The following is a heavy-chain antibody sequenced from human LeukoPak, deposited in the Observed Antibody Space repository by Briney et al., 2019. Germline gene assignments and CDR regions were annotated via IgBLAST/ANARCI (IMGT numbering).Heavy chain of an antibody. CDR3: ANEIRPNDY. Sequence: GGSLRLSCAASEFDFSSHAMTWVRQAPGKGLEWVSAISISGSKTYYADSVKGRFTISRDNSKNTLYLQLNSLRAEDTAVYYCANEIRPNDYWGQGTQVTVSS. J-gene: IGHJ4*02. V-gene: IGHV3-23*01. D-gene: IGHD4-17*01. CDR1: EFDFSSHA. CDR2: ISISGSKT.